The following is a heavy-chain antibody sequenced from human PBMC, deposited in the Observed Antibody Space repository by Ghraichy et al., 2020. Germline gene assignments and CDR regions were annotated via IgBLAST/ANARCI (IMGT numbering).Heavy chain of an antibody. V-gene: IGHV3-23*01. CDR3: AKVGDYYDSSGYGENYFDF. D-gene: IGHD3-22*01. CDR1: GFTFSSYA. J-gene: IGHJ4*02. CDR2: ISGGGERT. Sequence: GGSLRLSCAASGFTFSSYAMSWVRQAPGKGLECVSDISGGGERTLYADSVKGRFTISRDNSKNKLFLQMNSLRAEDTAIYYCAKVGDYYDSSGYGENYFDFWGQGTLVTASS.